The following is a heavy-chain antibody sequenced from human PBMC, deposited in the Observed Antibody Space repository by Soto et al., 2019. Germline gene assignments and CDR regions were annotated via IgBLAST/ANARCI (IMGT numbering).Heavy chain of an antibody. CDR1: GYTFTSYG. D-gene: IGHD7-27*01. V-gene: IGHV1-18*01. Sequence: QVQLVQSGAEVKKPGASVKVSCKASGYTFTSYGISWVRQAPGQGLEWMGWISAYNGNTNYAQKLQGRVTKTTDTPXSTAYMELRSLRPDDTAVYYWARVELGIESGWFDPWGQGTLVTVSS. CDR2: ISAYNGNT. CDR3: ARVELGIESGWFDP. J-gene: IGHJ5*02.